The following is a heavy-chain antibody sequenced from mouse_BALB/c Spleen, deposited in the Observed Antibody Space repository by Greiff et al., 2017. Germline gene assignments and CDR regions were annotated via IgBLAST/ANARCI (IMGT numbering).Heavy chain of an antibody. CDR1: GFTFSDYY. CDR3: ARDRGTMVSFDY. D-gene: IGHD2-2*01. V-gene: IGHV5-4*02. CDR2: ISDGGSYT. J-gene: IGHJ2*01. Sequence: EVQLVESGGGLVKPGGSLKLSCAASGFTFSDYYMYWVRQTPEKRLEWVATISDGGSYTYYPDSVKGRFTISRDNAKNNLYLQMSSLKSEDTAMYYCARDRGTMVSFDYWGQGTTLTVSS.